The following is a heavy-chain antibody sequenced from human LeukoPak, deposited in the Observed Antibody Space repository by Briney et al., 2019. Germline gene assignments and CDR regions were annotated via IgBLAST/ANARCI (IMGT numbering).Heavy chain of an antibody. CDR1: GFTFSRYA. D-gene: IGHD7-27*01. Sequence: GGSLRLSCAASGFTFSRYAISWVRQAPGKGLEWVSTISDSGGSTYYADSVKGRFTISRDNSKNTLYLQMNSLRAEDTAVYYCARKELGTNDAFDIWGQGTMVTVSS. CDR2: ISDSGGST. CDR3: ARKELGTNDAFDI. V-gene: IGHV3-23*01. J-gene: IGHJ3*02.